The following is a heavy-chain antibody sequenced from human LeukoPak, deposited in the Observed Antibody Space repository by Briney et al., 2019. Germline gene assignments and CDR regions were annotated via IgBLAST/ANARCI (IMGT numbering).Heavy chain of an antibody. CDR2: INHSGST. CDR3: ARVTYQNCSSTSCYSPFDY. V-gene: IGHV4-34*01. CDR1: GGSISSYY. J-gene: IGHJ4*02. Sequence: SETLFLTCPVSGGSISSYYWSWIRPPPGKGLEWIGGINHSGSTNYNPSLKSRVTISVDTSKNQFSLKLSSVTAADTAVYYCARVTYQNCSSTSCYSPFDYWGQGTLVTVSS. D-gene: IGHD2-2*02.